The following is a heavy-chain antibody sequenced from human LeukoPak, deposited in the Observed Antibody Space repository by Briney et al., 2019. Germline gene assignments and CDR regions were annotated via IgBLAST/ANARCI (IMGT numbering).Heavy chain of an antibody. CDR1: GGSFSGYC. V-gene: IGHV4-34*01. CDR3: ASQDY. Sequence: SESLSLTCAVYGGSFSGYCWSWVRQPPGKGLEWIGEINHSGSTNYNPSFKSQVTISVDTSKNQFSLKLSSVTAADTAVYYCASQDYWGQGTLVTVSS. J-gene: IGHJ4*02. CDR2: INHSGST.